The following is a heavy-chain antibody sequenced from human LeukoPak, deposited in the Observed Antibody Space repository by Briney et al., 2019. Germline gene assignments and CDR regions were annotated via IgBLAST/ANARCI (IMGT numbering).Heavy chain of an antibody. V-gene: IGHV3-23*01. CDR1: GFTFSNFA. J-gene: IGHJ5*02. CDR2: ISGSGGST. CDR3: ARALAVASRENWFDP. Sequence: GGSLRLSCAASGFTFSNFAMTWVRQAPGKGLEWVSAISGSGGSTYYADSVKGRLTISRDNSKNTLYLQMNSLRAEDTAVYYCARALAVASRENWFDPWGQGTLVTVSS. D-gene: IGHD2-21*01.